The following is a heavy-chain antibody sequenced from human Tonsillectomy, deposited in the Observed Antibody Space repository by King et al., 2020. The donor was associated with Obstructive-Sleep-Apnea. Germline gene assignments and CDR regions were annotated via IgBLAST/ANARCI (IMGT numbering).Heavy chain of an antibody. D-gene: IGHD5-12*01. V-gene: IGHV4-31*03. CDR3: ARAVSPYIVATITPKDYGMDV. J-gene: IGHJ6*02. Sequence: VQLQESGPGLVKPSQTLSLTCTVSGGSISSGGYYWSWIRQHPGKGLEWIGYIYYSGSTYYNPSLKSRVTISVDKSKNQFSLKLSSVTAADTAVYYCARAVSPYIVATITPKDYGMDVWGQGTTVTVSS. CDR2: IYYSGST. CDR1: GGSISSGGYY.